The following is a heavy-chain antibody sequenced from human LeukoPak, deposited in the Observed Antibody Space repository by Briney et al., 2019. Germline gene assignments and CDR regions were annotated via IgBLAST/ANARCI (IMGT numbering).Heavy chain of an antibody. CDR1: GVSMSNYY. D-gene: IGHD1-1*01. CDR3: ARERDWSSPFDY. Sequence: SETLSLTCTVSGVSMSNYYWNWIRQPPGKGLEWIGYIYNSGSTIYNPSLKSRVTIFLDTSKNQFSLKTDSVTAAGTAVYFCARERDWSSPFDYWGQGTLVTVSS. J-gene: IGHJ4*02. CDR2: IYNSGST. V-gene: IGHV4-59*01.